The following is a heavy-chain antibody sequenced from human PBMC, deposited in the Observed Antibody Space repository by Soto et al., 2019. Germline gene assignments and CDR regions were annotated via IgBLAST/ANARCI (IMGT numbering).Heavy chain of an antibody. CDR3: ARKHSLDYIRWGLDP. CDR2: INHSGST. Sequence: SETLSLTCAVYGGSFSGYYWSWIRQPPGKGLEWIGEINHSGSTNYNPSLKSRVTISVDTSKNQFSLKLSSVTAADTATYYCARKHSLDYIRWGLDPWGQGTLVTVSS. V-gene: IGHV4-34*01. D-gene: IGHD4-4*01. CDR1: GGSFSGYY. J-gene: IGHJ5*02.